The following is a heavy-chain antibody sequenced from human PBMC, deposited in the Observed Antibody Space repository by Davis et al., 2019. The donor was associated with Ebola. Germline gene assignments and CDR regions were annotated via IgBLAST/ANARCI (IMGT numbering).Heavy chain of an antibody. J-gene: IGHJ4*02. V-gene: IGHV3-33*01. Sequence: GESLKISCAASGFTFSSYGMHWVRQAPGKGLEWVAVIWYDGSNKYYADSVKGRFTISRDNSKNTLYLQMNSLRAEDTAVYYCAREGYCSGGSCYHFDYWDQGTLVTVSS. CDR3: AREGYCSGGSCYHFDY. CDR1: GFTFSSYG. D-gene: IGHD2-15*01. CDR2: IWYDGSNK.